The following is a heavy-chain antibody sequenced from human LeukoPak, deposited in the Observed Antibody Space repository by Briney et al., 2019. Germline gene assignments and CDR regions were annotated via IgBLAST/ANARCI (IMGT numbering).Heavy chain of an antibody. V-gene: IGHV1-24*01. D-gene: IGHD6-13*01. J-gene: IGHJ4*02. Sequence: GASVKVSCKVSGYTLTELSMHWVRQAPGKGLEWMGGFDPEDGETIYAQKFQGRVTMTEDTSTDTAYMELSSLKSEDTAVYYCATDLGIAAAGTGDYWGQGTLVTVSS. CDR3: ATDLGIAAAGTGDY. CDR2: FDPEDGET. CDR1: GYTLTELS.